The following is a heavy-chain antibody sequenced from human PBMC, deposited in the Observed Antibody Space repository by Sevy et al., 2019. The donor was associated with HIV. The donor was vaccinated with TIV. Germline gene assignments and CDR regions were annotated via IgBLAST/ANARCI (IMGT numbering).Heavy chain of an antibody. CDR2: IYHTGIT. J-gene: IGHJ6*02. CDR1: XXXISNXX. V-gene: IGHV4-59*01. CDR3: AREXPXXDILAGXXXGMXV. Sequence: SETLSLTCTVXXXXISNXXWXWIRQPPGKGLEWIGYIYHTGITKNNPSLKSRVTLSVDTSKNQFSLKLSSVTAADTAVYYXAREXPXXDILAGXXXGMXVWXXGTTVTVSS. D-gene: IGHD3-9*01.